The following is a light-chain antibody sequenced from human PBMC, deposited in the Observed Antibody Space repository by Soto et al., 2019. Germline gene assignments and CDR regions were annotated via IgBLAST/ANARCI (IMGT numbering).Light chain of an antibody. J-gene: IGLJ2*01. CDR2: EGS. CDR3: CSYAGSSTAVV. CDR1: SIDVGSYNL. Sequence: QSALTQPASVSGSPGQSITISCTGTSIDVGSYNLVSWYQQHPGKAPKLMIYEGSKRPSGVSNRFSGSKSGNTASLTISGLQAEDEADYYCCSYAGSSTAVVFGAGTKVTVL. V-gene: IGLV2-23*01.